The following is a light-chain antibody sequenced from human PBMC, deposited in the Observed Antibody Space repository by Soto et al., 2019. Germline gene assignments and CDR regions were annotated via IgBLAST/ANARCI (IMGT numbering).Light chain of an antibody. CDR2: ANS. CDR1: SSNIGNNL. J-gene: IGLJ7*01. Sequence: QSVLTQAPSASGTPGQSVTISCSGSSSNIGNNLVYWYQQVPGTAPKLLIYANSQRPSGVPDRFSGSKSGTSASLAISGLRSEDEADYYWVAWDDSLRCAVFGGGTQLTVL. CDR3: VAWDDSLRCAV. V-gene: IGLV1-47*01.